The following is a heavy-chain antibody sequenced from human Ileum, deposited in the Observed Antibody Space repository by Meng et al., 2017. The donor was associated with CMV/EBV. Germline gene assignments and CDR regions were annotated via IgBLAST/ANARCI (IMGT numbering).Heavy chain of an antibody. D-gene: IGHD2-2*01. V-gene: IGHV3-30*02. CDR3: AKAEYCSTSSCATRGWIDP. J-gene: IGHJ5*02. CDR1: FSNYR. CDR2: IRYDGSNK. Sequence: FSNYRMHWVRQAPGKGLAWVAFIRYDGSNKYYADSVKGRFTISRDNSRNTLYLQMNSLRVEDTAVYYCAKAEYCSTSSCATRGWIDPWGQGTLVTVSS.